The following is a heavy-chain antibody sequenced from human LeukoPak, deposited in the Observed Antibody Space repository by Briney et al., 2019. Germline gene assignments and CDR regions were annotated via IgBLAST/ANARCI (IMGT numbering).Heavy chain of an antibody. CDR1: GFTFGGHT. D-gene: IGHD6-13*01. CDR3: TRDPGDTHSWYYFDY. J-gene: IGHJ4*02. Sequence: GGSLRLSCTTSGFTFGGHTMHWVRQAPGKGLEWVGFIEASSHGGTTEYAASVKGRFTISRDDSKSIAHLQMNSLKTEDTAVYYCTRDPGDTHSWYYFDYWGQGTLVTVSS. CDR2: IEASSHGGTT. V-gene: IGHV3-49*04.